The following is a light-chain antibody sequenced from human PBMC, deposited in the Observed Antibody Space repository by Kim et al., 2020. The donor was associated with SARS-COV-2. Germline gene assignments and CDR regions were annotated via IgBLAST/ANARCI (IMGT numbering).Light chain of an antibody. CDR2: GKN. CDR1: SLRGDY. CDR3: NSRDSSGNHRVV. Sequence: GQTVRITCQGESLRGDYASWYQQEPGQAPVLVIYGKNNRPSGIPDRFSGSSSGNTASLTNAGAQAEDEADYYCNSRDSSGNHRVVFGGGTQLTVL. V-gene: IGLV3-19*01. J-gene: IGLJ2*01.